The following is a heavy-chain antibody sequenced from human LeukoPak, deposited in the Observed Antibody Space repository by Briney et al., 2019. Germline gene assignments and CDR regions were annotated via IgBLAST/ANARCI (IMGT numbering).Heavy chain of an antibody. J-gene: IGHJ3*02. V-gene: IGHV3-21*01. CDR2: ISSSSSYI. D-gene: IGHD3-3*01. CDR1: GFTFSSYS. Sequence: GGSLRLSCADSGFTFSSYSMNWVRQAPGKGLEWVSSISSSSSYIYYADSVKGRFTISRDNAKNSLYLQMNSLRAEDTAVYYCASLPEGSYYDFWSGYLTSPAFDIWGQGTMVTVSS. CDR3: ASLPEGSYYDFWSGYLTSPAFDI.